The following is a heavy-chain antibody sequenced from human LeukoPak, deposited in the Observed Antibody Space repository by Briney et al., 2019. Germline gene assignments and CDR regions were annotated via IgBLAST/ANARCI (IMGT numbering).Heavy chain of an antibody. D-gene: IGHD3-16*02. CDR3: ARAVPGPAPASYRFDY. J-gene: IGHJ4*02. CDR1: GYTFTSYD. V-gene: IGHV1-8*01. Sequence: ASVKVSCKASGYTFTSYDINWVRQATGQGLEWMGWMNPNSGITGYAQKFQGRVTMTRNTSISTAYMELSSLRSEDTAVYYCARAVPGPAPASYRFDYWGQGTLVTVSS. CDR2: MNPNSGIT.